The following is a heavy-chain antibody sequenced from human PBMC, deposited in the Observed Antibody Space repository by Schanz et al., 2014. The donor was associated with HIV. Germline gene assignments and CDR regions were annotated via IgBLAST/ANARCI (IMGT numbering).Heavy chain of an antibody. D-gene: IGHD3-10*01. CDR2: IIPIFGTA. Sequence: QVQLVQSGAELKKPGSSVKVSCKASGGTFSKYAISWVRQAPGQGLEWVGGIIPIFGTANYAQKFQGRVTMTRDTSTRTVHMELSSLRSEDTAVYYCARAWYHYGSGSYYRNYGMDVWGQGTTVTVSS. V-gene: IGHV1-69*06. J-gene: IGHJ6*02. CDR3: ARAWYHYGSGSYYRNYGMDV. CDR1: GGTFSKYA.